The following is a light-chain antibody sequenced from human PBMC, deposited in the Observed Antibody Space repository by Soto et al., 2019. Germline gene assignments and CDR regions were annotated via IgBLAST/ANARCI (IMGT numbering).Light chain of an antibody. CDR1: SSDVGGYNY. CDR2: EVS. J-gene: IGLJ2*01. CDR3: SSFAGNNNLV. V-gene: IGLV2-8*01. Sequence: QSALTQPPSASGSPGQSVTISCTGTSSDVGGYNYVSWYQQHPGKAPKLMLSEVSKRPSGVPDRFSVSKSGNTASLTVSGLQAEDEAEYYCSSFAGNNNLVFGGGTKLTVL.